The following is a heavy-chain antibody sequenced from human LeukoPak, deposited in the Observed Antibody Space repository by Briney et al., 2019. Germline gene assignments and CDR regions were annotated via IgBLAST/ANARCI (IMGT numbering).Heavy chain of an antibody. D-gene: IGHD3-10*01. CDR2: IIPILGIA. V-gene: IGHV1-69*04. Sequence: SVKVSCKASGGTFSSYAISWVRQAPGQGLEWMGRIIPILGIANYAQKFQGRVTITADKSTSTAYMELSSLRSEDTAVYYCARTMVRGVMVLYYYYGMDVWDQGTTVTVSS. CDR1: GGTFSSYA. J-gene: IGHJ6*02. CDR3: ARTMVRGVMVLYYYYGMDV.